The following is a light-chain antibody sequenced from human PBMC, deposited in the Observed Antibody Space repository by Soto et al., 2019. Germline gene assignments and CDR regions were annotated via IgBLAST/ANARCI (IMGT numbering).Light chain of an antibody. V-gene: IGLV2-14*01. CDR1: SSDVGGYNY. CDR3: SSYTSSSTLV. CDR2: EVS. Sequence: QSVLTQPASVSGSPGQSITISCTGTSSDVGGYNYVSWYQQHPGKAPKLMIYEVSNRPSGVSKRFSGSKSGNTASLTISVLQAEDEADYYCSSYTSSSTLVFGGGTKLTVL. J-gene: IGLJ2*01.